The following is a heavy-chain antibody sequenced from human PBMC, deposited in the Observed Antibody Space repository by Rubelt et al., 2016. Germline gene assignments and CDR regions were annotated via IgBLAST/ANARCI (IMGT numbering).Heavy chain of an antibody. Sequence: VQLVESGGGLVQPGGSLRLSCAASGFTFSSYWMSWVRQAPGKGLEWVANIKQDGSEKYYVDSVKGGFTISRDNAKNSMYLQMNSLRAEDTAVYYCARELGIAADGTYVYYYGMDVWGQGTTVTVSS. J-gene: IGHJ6*02. CDR2: IKQDGSEK. CDR3: ARELGIAADGTYVYYYGMDV. CDR1: GFTFSSYW. D-gene: IGHD6-13*01. V-gene: IGHV3-7*01.